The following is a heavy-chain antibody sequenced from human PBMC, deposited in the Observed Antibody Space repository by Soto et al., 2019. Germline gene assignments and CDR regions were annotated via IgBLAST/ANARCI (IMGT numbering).Heavy chain of an antibody. CDR2: IGTGGKTI. CDR1: GFTFSSYE. CDR3: ARGGDYYDSSGYYRPFDY. Sequence: PGGSLRLSCAVSGFTFSSYEMNWVRQAPGKGLEWVSYIGTGGKTIYYADSVRGRFAISRDNAKNSLYLQMNSLRAEDTAVYFCARGGDYYDSSGYYRPFDYWGQGTLVTVSS. V-gene: IGHV3-48*03. D-gene: IGHD3-22*01. J-gene: IGHJ4*02.